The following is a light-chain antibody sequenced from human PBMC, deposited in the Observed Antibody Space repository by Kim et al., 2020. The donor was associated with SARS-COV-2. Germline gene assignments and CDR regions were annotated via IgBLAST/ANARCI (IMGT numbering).Light chain of an antibody. Sequence: SYELTQPPSVSVSPGQTASITCSGDKLGEKYACWYQQKPGRSPVLVIYQDSKRPSGIPERFSGSNSGNTATLTISGTQAMDEADYYCQAWDSSTVVFGGG. J-gene: IGLJ2*01. V-gene: IGLV3-1*01. CDR3: QAWDSSTVV. CDR2: QDS. CDR1: KLGEKY.